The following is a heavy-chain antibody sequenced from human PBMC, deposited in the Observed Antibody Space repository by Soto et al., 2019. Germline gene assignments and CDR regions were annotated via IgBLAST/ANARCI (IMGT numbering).Heavy chain of an antibody. CDR1: GFTFEEHT. D-gene: IGHD5-12*01. J-gene: IGHJ4*02. V-gene: IGHV3-43*01. CDR2: LSWDGGTT. Sequence: EVMLEESGGAVVQPGGSLRLSCVVSGFTFEEHTIHWVRQAPGKGLEWISLLSWDGGTTYYAESVKGRFTISRDSGTNSVFLQMDSLRSEDTALYYCTRVQKKYRTTSGVDFDSWGQVTQVTVSS. CDR3: TRVQKKYRTTSGVDFDS.